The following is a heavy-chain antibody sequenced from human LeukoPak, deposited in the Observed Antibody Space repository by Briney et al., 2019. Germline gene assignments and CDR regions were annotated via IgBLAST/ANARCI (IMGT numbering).Heavy chain of an antibody. CDR3: ARVAEYQPFDY. CDR2: IKQGGSEK. D-gene: IGHD2-2*01. CDR1: GFTFSSYW. J-gene: IGHJ4*02. Sequence: GGSLRLSCAASGFTFSSYWMSWVRQAPGKGLEWVANIKQGGSEKYYVDSVKGRFTISRDNAKNSLYLQMNSLRAEDTAVYYCARVAEYQPFDYWGQGTLVTVSS. V-gene: IGHV3-7*01.